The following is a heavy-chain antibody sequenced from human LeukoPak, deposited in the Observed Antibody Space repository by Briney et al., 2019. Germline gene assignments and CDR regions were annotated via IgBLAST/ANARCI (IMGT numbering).Heavy chain of an antibody. V-gene: IGHV1-18*01. D-gene: IGHD3-22*01. CDR1: GYTFTSYG. CDR3: ARDAPKYYYDSSGYWFDP. CDR2: INAYNGNT. Sequence: GASVKLSCKASGYTFTSYGISWVRQAPGQGLEWMGWINAYNGNTNYAQKLQGRVTMTTDPSTSTAYMELRSLRSDDTAVYYCARDAPKYYYDSSGYWFDPWGQGTLVTVSS. J-gene: IGHJ5*02.